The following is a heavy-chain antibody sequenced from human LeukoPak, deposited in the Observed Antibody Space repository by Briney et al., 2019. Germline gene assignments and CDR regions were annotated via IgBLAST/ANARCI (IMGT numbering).Heavy chain of an antibody. D-gene: IGHD3-22*01. V-gene: IGHV1-69*13. J-gene: IGHJ4*02. CDR1: GGTFSSYA. CDR3: ARGSGETGGYYYVY. CDR2: IIPIFRTA. Sequence: ASVTVSCKASGGTFSSYAISWVRQAPGQGLEWMGGIIPIFRTANYAQKFQGRVTITADESTRTAYMELRTLRSEDTAIYYCARGSGETGGYYYVYWGRGTPVTVSS.